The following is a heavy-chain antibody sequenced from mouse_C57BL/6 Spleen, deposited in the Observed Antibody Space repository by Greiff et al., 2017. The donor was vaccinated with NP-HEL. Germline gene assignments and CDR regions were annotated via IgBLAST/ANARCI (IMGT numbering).Heavy chain of an antibody. CDR3: AREGRRDYGSRRYFDV. J-gene: IGHJ1*03. CDR2: IYPNYGTT. D-gene: IGHD1-1*01. Sequence: VQLQQSGAELARPGASVKLSCKASGYTFTSYGISWVKQRTGQGLEWIGEIYPNYGTTSYNQKFKGKATLTVDQSSSTAYMQLNSLTSEDSAVYYCAREGRRDYGSRRYFDVWGTGTTVTVSS. CDR1: GYTFTSYG. V-gene: IGHV1-81*01.